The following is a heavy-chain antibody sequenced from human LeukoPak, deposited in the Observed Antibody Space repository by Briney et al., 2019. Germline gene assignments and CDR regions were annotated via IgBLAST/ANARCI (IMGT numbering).Heavy chain of an antibody. J-gene: IGHJ4*02. CDR3: AKSRSSIAAALNY. V-gene: IGHV3-23*01. D-gene: IGHD6-6*01. CDR2: ISGSGGSGGST. CDR1: GFTFSSYA. Sequence: PGGSLRLSCAASGFTFSSYAMSWVRQAPGKGLEWVSTISGSGGSGGSTYYADSVKGRFTISRDNSNNTLYLQMNSLRAEDTAVYYCAKSRSSIAAALNYWGQGTLVTVSS.